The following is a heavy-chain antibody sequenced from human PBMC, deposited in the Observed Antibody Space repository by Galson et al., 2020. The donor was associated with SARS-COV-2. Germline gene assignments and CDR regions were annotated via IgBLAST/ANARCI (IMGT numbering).Heavy chain of an antibody. CDR2: IKSKTDGGTT. CDR1: GFTFSNAC. D-gene: IGHD4-17*01. J-gene: IGHJ4*02. Sequence: GGSLRLSCAASGFTFSNACMHWVRQAPGKGLEWVARIKSKTDGGTTDYAAPVKGRFTISRDDSKNTLYLHMNSLNTEDTAVYYCTTLTTSDYWGQGTLVTVSS. CDR3: TTLTTSDY. V-gene: IGHV3-15*01.